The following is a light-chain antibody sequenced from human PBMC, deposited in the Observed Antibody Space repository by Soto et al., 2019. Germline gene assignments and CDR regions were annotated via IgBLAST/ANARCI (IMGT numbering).Light chain of an antibody. CDR1: QSISSY. Sequence: DIQMTQSPSSLSAFVGDRVTITCRASQSISSYLNWYQQKPGKAPNLLIYAASTLQSGVPSRFSGSGSGTDFTLTISCLQSEDFATYYCQQYYSFPRTFGQGTKVDIK. CDR3: QQYYSFPRT. V-gene: IGKV1-39*01. J-gene: IGKJ1*01. CDR2: AAS.